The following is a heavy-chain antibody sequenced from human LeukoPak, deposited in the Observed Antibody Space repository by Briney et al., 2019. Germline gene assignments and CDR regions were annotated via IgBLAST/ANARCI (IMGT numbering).Heavy chain of an antibody. Sequence: GGSLRLSCAASGNYWMHWVRQAPGKGLVWVSHINSDGSWTSYADSVKGRFTISRDNAKNTLYLQMNSLRDEDTAVYYCAKGGTTVVDYWGQGTLVTVSS. CDR1: GNYW. CDR3: AKGGTTVVDY. D-gene: IGHD4-23*01. J-gene: IGHJ4*02. V-gene: IGHV3-74*01. CDR2: INSDGSWT.